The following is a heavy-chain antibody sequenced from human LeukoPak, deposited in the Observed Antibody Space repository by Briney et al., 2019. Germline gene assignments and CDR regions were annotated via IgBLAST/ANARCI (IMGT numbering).Heavy chain of an antibody. CDR2: INHSGST. D-gene: IGHD5-18*01. Sequence: GSLRLSCAASAFTFSNYWMSWIRQPPGKGLEWIGEINHSGSTNYNPSLKSRVTISVDTSKNQFSLKLSSVTAADTAVYYCALTAMATYYFDYWGQGTLVTVSS. V-gene: IGHV4-34*08. CDR1: AFTFSNYW. CDR3: ALTAMATYYFDY. J-gene: IGHJ4*02.